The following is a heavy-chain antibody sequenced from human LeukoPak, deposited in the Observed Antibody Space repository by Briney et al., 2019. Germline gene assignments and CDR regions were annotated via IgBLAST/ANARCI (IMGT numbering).Heavy chain of an antibody. J-gene: IGHJ5*02. V-gene: IGHV1-69*01. CDR3: AREVGSGSSNWFDH. D-gene: IGHD3-10*01. Sequence: SVKVSCKASGGTFRSYAISWVRQAPGQGLEWRGGIIPIFGTANYAQKFQGRVTITADESTSTAYMELSSLRSEDTAVYYCAREVGSGSSNWFDHWGQGTLVTVSS. CDR2: IIPIFGTA. CDR1: GGTFRSYA.